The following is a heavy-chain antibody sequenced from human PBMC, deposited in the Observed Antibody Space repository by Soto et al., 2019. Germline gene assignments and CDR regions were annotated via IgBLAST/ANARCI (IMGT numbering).Heavy chain of an antibody. Sequence: QVQLQESGPGLVKPSGTLSLTCAVSGGSISSGDWCWSWVRQSPGKGLGWIGELYYSGSTTYTPAHKSRLTISAEKSENQFSRRLSSVTAAATAVYYWARRGCDSIFGSLDYWGQGTLVTVSS. V-gene: IGHV4-4*02. J-gene: IGHJ4*02. D-gene: IGHD2-21*02. CDR1: GGSISSGDW. CDR2: LYYSGST. CDR3: ARRGCDSIFGSLDY.